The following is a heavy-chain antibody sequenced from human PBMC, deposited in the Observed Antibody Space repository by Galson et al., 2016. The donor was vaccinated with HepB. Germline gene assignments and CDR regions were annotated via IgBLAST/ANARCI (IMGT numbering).Heavy chain of an antibody. Sequence: SLRLSCAVSGFSFDDYAMHWVRQAPGKGLEWVSGIHWNSGSIGYADSVKGRFTISRDNAKNSLYLQMNSLRAEDTALYYCARGAFGGGILGRPLFDYWGQGTLVTVSS. J-gene: IGHJ4*02. CDR1: GFSFDDYA. CDR2: IHWNSGSI. D-gene: IGHD3-16*01. V-gene: IGHV3-9*01. CDR3: ARGAFGGGILGRPLFDY.